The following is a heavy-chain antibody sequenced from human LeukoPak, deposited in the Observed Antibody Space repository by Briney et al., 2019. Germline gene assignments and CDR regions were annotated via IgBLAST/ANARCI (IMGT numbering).Heavy chain of an antibody. Sequence: PGGSLRLSCAASGFTSSSYAMSWVRQAPGKGLELVSGISGSAGSTYYVDSVKGRFTISRDNSKNTLYLQMNTLRTEDTAVYYCAKDQNSSSSARALDYWGQGTLVTVSS. CDR3: AKDQNSSSSARALDY. J-gene: IGHJ4*02. D-gene: IGHD6-6*01. CDR1: GFTSSSYA. V-gene: IGHV3-23*01. CDR2: ISGSAGST.